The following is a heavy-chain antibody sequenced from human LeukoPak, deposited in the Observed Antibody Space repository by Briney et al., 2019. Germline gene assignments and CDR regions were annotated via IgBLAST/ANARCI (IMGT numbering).Heavy chain of an antibody. CDR2: MYYSGSV. J-gene: IGHJ6*02. CDR3: ARHKGPSGFAYYYYGMDV. V-gene: IGHV4-39*01. CDR1: GDSSSSTSYY. Sequence: SETLSLTCTVSGDSSSSTSYYWGWIRQPPGKGLEWTGSMYYSGSVHYNPSLKSRVTISVDTSKNHFSLRLSSVTAADTAVYYCARHKGPSGFAYYYYGMDVWGQGTTVTVSS. D-gene: IGHD5-12*01.